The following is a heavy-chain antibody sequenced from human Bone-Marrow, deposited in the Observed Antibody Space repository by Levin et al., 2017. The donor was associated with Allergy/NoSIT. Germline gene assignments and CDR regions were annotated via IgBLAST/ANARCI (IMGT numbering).Heavy chain of an antibody. CDR3: AKDKARTRYLEY. CDR2: ISYDVTNK. CDR1: GFTFNSYG. D-gene: IGHD1-14*01. V-gene: IGHV3-30*18. Sequence: PGGSLRLSCAASGFTFNSYGMYWVRQAPGKGLEWVAVISYDVTNKYYGDSVKGRFTISRDNSKNTLYLQMSSLRAEDTAVYFCAKDKARTRYLEYWGQGTLVTVSS. J-gene: IGHJ4*02.